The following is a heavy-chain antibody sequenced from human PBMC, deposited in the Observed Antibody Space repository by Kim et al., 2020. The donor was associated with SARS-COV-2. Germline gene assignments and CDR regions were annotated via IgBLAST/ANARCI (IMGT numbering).Heavy chain of an antibody. J-gene: IGHJ4*02. D-gene: IGHD6-13*01. CDR3: ARGAAEAPYYFDF. V-gene: IGHV4-59*01. CDR1: GASLTSYY. Sequence: SETLSLTCTVSGASLTSYYWTWIRQSPGKGLEWIGYIYYRGTTSYNPSLQSRVTISVDTSQKRFSLKLSSVAAADTAGYYCARGAAEAPYYFDFWGQGSLVTVSS. CDR2: IYYRGTT.